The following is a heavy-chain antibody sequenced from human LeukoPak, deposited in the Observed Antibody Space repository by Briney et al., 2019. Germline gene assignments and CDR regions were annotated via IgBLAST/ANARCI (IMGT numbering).Heavy chain of an antibody. J-gene: IGHJ4*02. D-gene: IGHD2-15*01. CDR1: GNTFIGYD. V-gene: IGHV1-2*02. Sequence: ASVKVSCKASGNTFIGYDLNWVRQAPGKGLEWMGWINPHNGDRTYAQKCQGRVTMTRDTSITKPYMELSRLKFEDPAVYYCATVKDIIDGAGPYYCYYWGQGTLVTVSS. CDR3: ATVKDIIDGAGPYYCYY. CDR2: INPHNGDR.